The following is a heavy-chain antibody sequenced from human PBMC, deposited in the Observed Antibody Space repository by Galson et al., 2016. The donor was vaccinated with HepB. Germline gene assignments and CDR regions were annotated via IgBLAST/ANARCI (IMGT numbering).Heavy chain of an antibody. CDR3: GTSSRAWGCDAFDI. CDR1: GLTVTSNH. Sequence: SLRLSCAASGLTVTSNHMGWVRQAPGKGLEWVSVIFPSGCTSTAESVRGRFIVSRDNDNNTLDLQMNSLRVEDTAVYYCGTSSRAWGCDAFDIWGQGTMVTVSS. V-gene: IGHV3-53*01. D-gene: IGHD7-27*01. CDR2: IFPSGCT. J-gene: IGHJ3*02.